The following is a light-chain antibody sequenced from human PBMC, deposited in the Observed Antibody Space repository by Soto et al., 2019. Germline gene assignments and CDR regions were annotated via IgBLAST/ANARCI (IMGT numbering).Light chain of an antibody. CDR3: QQYSKWPLFT. CDR2: AAS. CDR1: QSVSTN. Sequence: EIVVTQSPGILSVSPGDRATLSCRASQSVSTNLAWYQQKPGRSPPILVYAASTRATGIPARITGSGSGTDFTLTSSSLQSEDFAVYYCQQYSKWPLFTFGPGTRVDIK. V-gene: IGKV3-15*01. J-gene: IGKJ3*01.